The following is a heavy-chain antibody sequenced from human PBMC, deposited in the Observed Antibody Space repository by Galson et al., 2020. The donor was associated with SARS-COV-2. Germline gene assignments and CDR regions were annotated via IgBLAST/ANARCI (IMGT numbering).Heavy chain of an antibody. CDR2: VYYSGST. CDR3: ARGPAYSSRGDYLYHMDV. Sequence: SETLSLTCTVSGGSITSGSYYRSWIRQPAGKGLEWIGRVYYSGSTNYSPSLKSRVTISIDTSDNQFSLRLSSVTAADTAVYYCARGPAYSSRGDYLYHMDVWGKGTTVTISS. V-gene: IGHV4-61*02. CDR1: GGSITSGSYY. D-gene: IGHD6-13*01. J-gene: IGHJ6*03.